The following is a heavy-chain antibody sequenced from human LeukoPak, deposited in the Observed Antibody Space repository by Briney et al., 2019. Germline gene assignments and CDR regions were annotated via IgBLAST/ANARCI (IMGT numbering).Heavy chain of an antibody. V-gene: IGHV4-59*01. CDR1: GGSISSYY. CDR3: ARGYCSGGSCYSVLPYYYYMDV. J-gene: IGHJ6*03. Sequence: SETLSLTCTVSGGSISSYYWSWIRQPPGKGLEWIGYIYYSGSTNYNPSLKSRVTISVDTSKNQFSLKLSSVTAADTAVYYCARGYCSGGSCYSVLPYYYYMDVWGKGTTVTISS. D-gene: IGHD2-15*01. CDR2: IYYSGST.